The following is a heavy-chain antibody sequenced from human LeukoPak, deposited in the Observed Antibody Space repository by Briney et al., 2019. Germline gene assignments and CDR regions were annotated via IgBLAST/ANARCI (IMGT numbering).Heavy chain of an antibody. CDR1: GFTFSSYA. CDR3: ARRWLQSYAFDI. Sequence: PGGSLRLSCAASGFTFSSYAMHWVRQAPGKGLEWVSSISIGSNYIYYGDSVKGRFTISRDNAKKSLYLQMNSLRAEDTAVYYCARRWLQSYAFDIWGQGTMVTVSS. D-gene: IGHD5-24*01. CDR2: ISIGSNYI. J-gene: IGHJ3*02. V-gene: IGHV3-21*01.